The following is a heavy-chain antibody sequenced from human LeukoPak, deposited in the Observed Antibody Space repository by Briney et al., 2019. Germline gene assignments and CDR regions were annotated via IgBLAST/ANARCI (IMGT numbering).Heavy chain of an antibody. J-gene: IGHJ4*02. Sequence: SETLSLTCAVSGASISSSYWWNWVRQPPGKGLEWIGSIYYSGSTNYNPSLKSRVTISVDTSKNQFSLKLSSVTAADTAVYYCATTTVRGVTEVDYWGQGTLVTVSS. CDR1: GASISSSYW. CDR2: IYYSGST. D-gene: IGHD1-1*01. CDR3: ATTTVRGVTEVDY. V-gene: IGHV4-4*02.